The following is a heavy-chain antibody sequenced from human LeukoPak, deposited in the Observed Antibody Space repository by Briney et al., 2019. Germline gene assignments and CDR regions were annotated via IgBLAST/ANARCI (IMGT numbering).Heavy chain of an antibody. CDR3: AKDTGGNGAYFYAMDV. CDR1: GFAFHNYA. J-gene: IGHJ6*02. D-gene: IGHD4-23*01. Sequence: GGSLRLSCVGSGFAFHNYAMHWVRRPPGEGLEWVSAINWNSDTKAYADSVKGRFTISRDRARNSLYLQMDSLRPEDTALYYCAKDTGGNGAYFYAMDVWGQGTSVTVSS. CDR2: INWNSDTK. V-gene: IGHV3-9*01.